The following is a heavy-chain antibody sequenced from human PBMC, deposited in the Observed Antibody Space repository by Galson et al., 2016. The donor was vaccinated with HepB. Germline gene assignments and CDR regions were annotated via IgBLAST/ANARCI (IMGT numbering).Heavy chain of an antibody. CDR1: GFTFSDYA. D-gene: IGHD2-2*01. CDR2: IGGSGRGT. J-gene: IGHJ5*02. Sequence: SLRLSCAASGFTFSDYAMSWLRQAPGKGLEWVSGIGGSGRGTHYADSVKGRFTISRDNSKNTLFLQMNSLRAEDTATYYCAKDQLIVIVPAAGNWFDPWGQGTLVTVPS. V-gene: IGHV3-23*01. CDR3: AKDQLIVIVPAAGNWFDP.